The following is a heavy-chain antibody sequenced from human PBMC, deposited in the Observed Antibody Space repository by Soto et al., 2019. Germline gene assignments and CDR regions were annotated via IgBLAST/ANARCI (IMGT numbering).Heavy chain of an antibody. CDR3: ARQYTAMVWDRGGTLDY. CDR2: IYYSGST. J-gene: IGHJ4*02. Sequence: QVQLQESGPGLVKPSETLSLTCTVSGGSISSYYWSWIRQPPGKGLEWIGYIYYSGSTNYNPSLKSRVTISVDTSKHQFSLKLSSVTAADTAVYYCARQYTAMVWDRGGTLDYWGQGTLVTVSS. D-gene: IGHD5-18*01. V-gene: IGHV4-59*08. CDR1: GGSISSYY.